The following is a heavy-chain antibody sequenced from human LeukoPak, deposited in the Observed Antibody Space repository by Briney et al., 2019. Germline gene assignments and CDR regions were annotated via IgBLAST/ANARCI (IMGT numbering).Heavy chain of an antibody. Sequence: GGSLRLPCAASGFTFSSYAMSWVRQAPGKGLEWVSAISGSGGSTYYADSVKGRFTISRDNSKNTLYLQMNSLRAEDTAVYYCAKSAYSSGWKNWFDPWGQGTLVTVSS. CDR2: ISGSGGST. D-gene: IGHD6-19*01. CDR3: AKSAYSSGWKNWFDP. V-gene: IGHV3-23*01. CDR1: GFTFSSYA. J-gene: IGHJ5*02.